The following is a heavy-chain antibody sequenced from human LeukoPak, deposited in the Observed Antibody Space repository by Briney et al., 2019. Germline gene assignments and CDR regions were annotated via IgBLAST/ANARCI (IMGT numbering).Heavy chain of an antibody. CDR2: IYYSGST. Sequence: AETLSLTCTVCAGSISSSSYYWGRIRQPPGKGLEWLGSIYYSGSTYYNPSLKSRVTISVDTSKNQFSLKLSSVTAADPAVYYCARLYCSGGSCYYNYGDYIDYWGQGTLVTVSS. D-gene: IGHD2-15*01. CDR3: ARLYCSGGSCYYNYGDYIDY. CDR1: AGSISSSSYY. J-gene: IGHJ4*02. V-gene: IGHV4-39*01.